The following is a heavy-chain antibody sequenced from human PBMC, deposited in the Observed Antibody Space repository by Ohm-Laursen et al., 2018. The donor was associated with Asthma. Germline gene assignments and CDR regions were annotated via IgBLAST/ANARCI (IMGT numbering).Heavy chain of an antibody. CDR1: GGSISSGGYY. Sequence: SETLSLTCTVSGGSISSGGYYWSWIRQHPGKGLEWIGHIYYSGSTYYNPSLKSRVTISVDTSKNQFSLKLSSVTAADTAVYYCARGEWYYDSSGYYHWGQGTLVTVSS. CDR2: IYYSGST. CDR3: ARGEWYYDSSGYYH. V-gene: IGHV4-31*03. J-gene: IGHJ4*02. D-gene: IGHD3-22*01.